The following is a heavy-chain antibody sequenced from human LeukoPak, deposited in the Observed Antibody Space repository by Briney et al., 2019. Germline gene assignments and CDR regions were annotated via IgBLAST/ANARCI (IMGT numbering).Heavy chain of an antibody. Sequence: SCKASGYTFTSYAMSWVRQAPGKGLEWVSAISASGGSTYYADSVKGRFAISRDNSKNTLYLQMNSLRAEDTAVYYCAHPTVDYWGQGTLVTVSS. CDR1: GYTFTSYA. CDR2: ISASGGST. J-gene: IGHJ4*02. V-gene: IGHV3-23*01. CDR3: AHPTVDY.